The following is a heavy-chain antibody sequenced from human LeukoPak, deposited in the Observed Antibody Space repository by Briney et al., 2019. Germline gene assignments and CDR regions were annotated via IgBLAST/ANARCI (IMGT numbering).Heavy chain of an antibody. CDR1: GFTFSSYG. J-gene: IGHJ4*02. V-gene: IGHV3-30*18. CDR3: AKGYQQWLAIDY. Sequence: PGGSLRLSCVASGFTFSSYGMHWVRQAPGKGLEWVAVISYDGSNKYYADSVKGQFTISRDNSKNTLYLQMNSLRAEDTAVYYCAKGYQQWLAIDYWGQGTLVTVSS. CDR2: ISYDGSNK. D-gene: IGHD6-19*01.